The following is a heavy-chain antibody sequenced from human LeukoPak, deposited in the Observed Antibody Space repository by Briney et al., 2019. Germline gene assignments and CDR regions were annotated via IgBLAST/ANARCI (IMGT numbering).Heavy chain of an antibody. CDR1: GFTVSSDY. CDR3: GRVGDGYNDNY. V-gene: IGHV3-66*01. CDR2: ISSGGST. J-gene: IGHJ4*02. D-gene: IGHD5-24*01. Sequence: GGSLRLSCAASGFTVSSDYMGWVRQAPEKGLEWVSLISSGGSTYYADSLKGRFTISRDNSKNTLYLQVNSLRAEDTAVYYCGRVGDGYNDNYWGQGTLVTVSS.